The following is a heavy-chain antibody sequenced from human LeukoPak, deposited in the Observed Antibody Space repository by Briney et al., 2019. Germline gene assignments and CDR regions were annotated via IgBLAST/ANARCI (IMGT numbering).Heavy chain of an antibody. CDR1: GYTFTGYY. CDR3: AREVVLEELLYPYNWFDL. J-gene: IGHJ5*02. V-gene: IGHV1-2*02. Sequence: GASVKVSCKASGYTFTGYYMHWVRQAPGQGLEWMGWINPNSGGTNYAQKFQGRVTMTRDTSISTAYMELSRLRSDDTAVYYCAREVVLEELLYPYNWFDLWGQGTLVTVSS. D-gene: IGHD1-26*01. CDR2: INPNSGGT.